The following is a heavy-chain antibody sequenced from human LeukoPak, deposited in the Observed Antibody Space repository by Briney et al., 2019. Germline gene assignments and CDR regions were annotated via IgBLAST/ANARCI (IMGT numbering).Heavy chain of an antibody. V-gene: IGHV3-33*01. CDR3: ARDYYDFWGGYYCGLDY. D-gene: IGHD3-3*01. Sequence: GGSLRLSCTASGFTFSSYGMHWVRQAPGKGLEWVAVIWYDGSNKYYADSVKGRFTISRDNSKNTLYLQMNSLRAEDTAVYYCARDYYDFWGGYYCGLDYWGQGTLVTVSS. J-gene: IGHJ4*02. CDR2: IWYDGSNK. CDR1: GFTFSSYG.